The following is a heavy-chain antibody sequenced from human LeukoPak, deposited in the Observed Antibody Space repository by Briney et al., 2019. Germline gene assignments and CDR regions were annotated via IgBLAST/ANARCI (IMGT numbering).Heavy chain of an antibody. Sequence: PGGSLRLSCAASGFTFSSYAMSWVRQAPGKGLEWVSAISGSGGSTYYADSVKGRFTISRDNSKNTLYLQMNSLRAEDTAVYYCARDRREYSGNYFDYWGQGTLVTVSS. CDR1: GFTFSSYA. J-gene: IGHJ4*02. CDR3: ARDRREYSGNYFDY. D-gene: IGHD1-26*01. CDR2: ISGSGGST. V-gene: IGHV3-23*01.